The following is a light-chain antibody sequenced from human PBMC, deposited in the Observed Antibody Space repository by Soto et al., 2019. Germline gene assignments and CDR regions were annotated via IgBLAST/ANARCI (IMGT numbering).Light chain of an antibody. CDR3: SSYTSSSTLGV. CDR1: SSDVGGYNY. J-gene: IGLJ1*01. Sequence: QSALTQPASVSGSPGQSITISCTGTSSDVGGYNYVSWYQQHPGKAPKLMIYEVSNRPSGVSNRFSGSKSGNTASLTISGLQAEDVADYYCSSYTSSSTLGVFGTGTKLTVL. CDR2: EVS. V-gene: IGLV2-14*01.